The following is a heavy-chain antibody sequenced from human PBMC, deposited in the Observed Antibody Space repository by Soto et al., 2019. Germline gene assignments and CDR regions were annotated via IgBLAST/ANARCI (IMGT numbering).Heavy chain of an antibody. D-gene: IGHD4-17*01. J-gene: IGHJ5*02. CDR3: ARDKAYGDYKYNWFDP. CDR1: GGSISSYY. CDR2: IYYSGST. V-gene: IGHV4-59*01. Sequence: PSETLSLTCTVSGGSISSYYWSWIRQPPGKGLEWIGYIYYSGSTNYNPSLKSRVTISVDTSKNQFSLKLSSVTAADTAVYYCARDKAYGDYKYNWFDPWGQGTLVTVSS.